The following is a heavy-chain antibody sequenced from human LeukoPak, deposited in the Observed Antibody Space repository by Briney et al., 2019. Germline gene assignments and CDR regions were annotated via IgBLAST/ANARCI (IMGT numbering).Heavy chain of an antibody. V-gene: IGHV4-39*07. D-gene: IGHD3-22*01. CDR2: IYYSGST. CDR1: GGSISSSSYY. J-gene: IGHJ4*02. Sequence: SETLSLTCTVSGGSISSSSYYWGWIRQPPGKGLEWIGSIYYSGSTYYNPSLKSRVTISVDTSKNQFSLKLSSVTAADTAVYYCAREEYYYDSSGYGHLDYWGQGTLVTVSS. CDR3: AREEYYYDSSGYGHLDY.